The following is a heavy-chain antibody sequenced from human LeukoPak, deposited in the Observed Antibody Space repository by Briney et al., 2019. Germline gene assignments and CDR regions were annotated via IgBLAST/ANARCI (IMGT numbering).Heavy chain of an antibody. CDR2: IVVGSGNT. J-gene: IGHJ6*02. Sequence: SVRVSCKASGFTFTSSAVQWVRQARGQRLEWIGWIVVGSGNTNYAQKFQERVTITRDMSISTAYMELSSLRSEDTAVYYCARGGPGDYYYYGMDVWGQGTTVTVSS. CDR1: GFTFTSSA. D-gene: IGHD1-14*01. CDR3: ARGGPGDYYYYGMDV. V-gene: IGHV1-58*01.